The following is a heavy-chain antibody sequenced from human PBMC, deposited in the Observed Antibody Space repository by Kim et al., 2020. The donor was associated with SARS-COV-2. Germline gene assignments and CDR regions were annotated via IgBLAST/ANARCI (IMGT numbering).Heavy chain of an antibody. Sequence: TYSIPSLKSRFTISVDTSNDHFSRKLSSVTAADAAVYYCARLHRFYGLDVWGQGTTVTVSS. J-gene: IGHJ6*02. CDR2: T. CDR3: ARLHRFYGLDV. V-gene: IGHV4-39*02.